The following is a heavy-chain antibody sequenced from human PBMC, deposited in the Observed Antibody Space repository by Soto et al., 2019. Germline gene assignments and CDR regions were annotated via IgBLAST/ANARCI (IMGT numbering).Heavy chain of an antibody. J-gene: IGHJ6*02. CDR3: VRGRLRVPDYYYDGMHV. CDR1: GYTFTSYG. D-gene: IGHD4-17*01. Sequence: QVQLVQSGAEVKKPGASVKVSCKASGYTFTSYGITWVRQAPGQGLEWMGWISDYNGNTNYAQKLQGRVTMTTDTSTSTAYMELRSLRSDDTAVYYCVRGRLRVPDYYYDGMHVWGQGTTVTVSS. CDR2: ISDYNGNT. V-gene: IGHV1-18*01.